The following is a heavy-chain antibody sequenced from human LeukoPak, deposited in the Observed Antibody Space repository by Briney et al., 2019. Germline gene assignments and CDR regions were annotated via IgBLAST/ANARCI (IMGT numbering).Heavy chain of an antibody. Sequence: PGGSLRLSCAASGFTFSSYGMHWVRQAPGKGLEWVAFIRYDGSNKYYADSVKGRFTISRDNSKNTLYLQMNSLRAEDTAVYYCAKLPYGNDIVVVPAAIGTRDVPDYWGQGTLVTVSS. J-gene: IGHJ4*02. CDR1: GFTFSSYG. CDR2: IRYDGSNK. D-gene: IGHD2-2*02. CDR3: AKLPYGNDIVVVPAAIGTRDVPDY. V-gene: IGHV3-30*02.